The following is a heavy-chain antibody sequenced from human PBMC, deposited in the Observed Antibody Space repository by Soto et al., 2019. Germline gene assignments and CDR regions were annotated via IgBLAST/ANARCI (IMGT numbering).Heavy chain of an antibody. CDR3: ARLYYDYV. CDR1: GFTFGTYS. J-gene: IGHJ6*02. Sequence: PGGSLRLSCAGSGFTFGTYSMNWVRQAAGKGLEWIAYISYDSDTIQYADSVKGRFTISRDNAKNSLYLQMNSLRDEDTAVYYGARLYYDYVWGQGTTVTVSS. D-gene: IGHD3-3*01. V-gene: IGHV3-48*02. CDR2: ISYDSDTI.